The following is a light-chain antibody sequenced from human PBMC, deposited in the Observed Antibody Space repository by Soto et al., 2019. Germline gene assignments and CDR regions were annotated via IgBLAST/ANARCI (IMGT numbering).Light chain of an antibody. V-gene: IGLV2-8*01. CDR3: SLYAGSSNV. Sequence: QSVLTQPPSASGPPGQSVAISCTGTSSHVVVYNYVSWYQQHPGKAPKLMIYEVNKRPSGVPDRFSGSKSGNTASLTVSGLQAEDEADYYCSLYAGSSNVLGTGTKLTVL. CDR1: SSHVVVYNY. J-gene: IGLJ1*01. CDR2: EVN.